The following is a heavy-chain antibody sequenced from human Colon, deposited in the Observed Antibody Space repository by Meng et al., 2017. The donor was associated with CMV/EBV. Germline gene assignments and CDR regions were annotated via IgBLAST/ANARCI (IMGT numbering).Heavy chain of an antibody. CDR1: GFTFSNST. CDR3: VRGDAREG. V-gene: IGHV3-21*01. CDR2: IGHTGRDK. D-gene: IGHD2-8*01. J-gene: IGHJ4*02. Sequence: GESLRLSCTASGFTFSNSTMNWVRQAPGKGLEWVSSIGHTGRDKYYADSVKGRFTISRDNAKNSLYLQMNSLTAEDTAVYYCVRGDAREGWGRGTLVTVSS.